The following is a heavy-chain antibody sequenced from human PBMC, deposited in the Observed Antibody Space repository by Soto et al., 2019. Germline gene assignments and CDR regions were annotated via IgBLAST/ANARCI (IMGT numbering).Heavy chain of an antibody. CDR3: AREGYGSGSENQPNQRYPPFDY. CDR2: IIPILGIA. D-gene: IGHD3-10*01. Sequence: ASVKVSCKASGGTFSSYTISWVRQAPGQGLEWMGRIIPILGIANYAQKFQGRVTITADKSTSTAYMELSSLRSEDTAVYYCAREGYGSGSENQPNQRYPPFDYWGQGTLVTVSS. V-gene: IGHV1-69*04. J-gene: IGHJ4*02. CDR1: GGTFSSYT.